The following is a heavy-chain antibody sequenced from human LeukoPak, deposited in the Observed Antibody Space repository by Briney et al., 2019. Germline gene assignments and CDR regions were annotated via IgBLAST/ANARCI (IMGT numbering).Heavy chain of an antibody. D-gene: IGHD3-22*01. Sequence: KPSETLSLTCSVSGGSISSSIYYWGWIRQPPGKGLEWIGSIYYSGSTYYNPSLKSRVTISVDTSKNQFSLKLRSVTAADTAVYYCASYSSGYYHPAYFDYWGQGTLVTVSS. CDR3: ASYSSGYYHPAYFDY. CDR1: GGSISSSIYY. V-gene: IGHV4-39*07. CDR2: IYYSGST. J-gene: IGHJ4*02.